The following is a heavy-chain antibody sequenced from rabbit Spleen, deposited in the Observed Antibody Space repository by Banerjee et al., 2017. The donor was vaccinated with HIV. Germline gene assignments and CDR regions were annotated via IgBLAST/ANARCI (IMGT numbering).Heavy chain of an antibody. V-gene: IGHV1S40*01. CDR2: IYAGSTGTT. Sequence: QSLEESGGDLVKPGGSLKLTCTASGFSFSPVNWIYWVRQAPGKGLEWIGTIYAGSTGTTDYARWAKGRFIISKTSSTTVTLQMTSLTAADPATYFCARNFDLWGPGTLVTVS. CDR3: ARNFDL. CDR1: GFSFSPVNW. J-gene: IGHJ4*01.